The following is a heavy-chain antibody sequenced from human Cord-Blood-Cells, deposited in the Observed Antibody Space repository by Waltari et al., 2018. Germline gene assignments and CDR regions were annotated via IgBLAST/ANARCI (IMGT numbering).Heavy chain of an antibody. D-gene: IGHD2-2*01. CDR3: ARVLYRTSCYDY. Sequence: QVQLVQSGAEVKKPGSSVKVSCKASGGTFSSYAISWVRKAPGQGVEWRGGIIPIFGTANYAQKFQGRVTITADESTSTAYMELSSLRSEDTAVYYCARVLYRTSCYDYWGQGTLVTVSS. V-gene: IGHV1-69*01. CDR1: GGTFSSYA. J-gene: IGHJ4*02. CDR2: IIPIFGTA.